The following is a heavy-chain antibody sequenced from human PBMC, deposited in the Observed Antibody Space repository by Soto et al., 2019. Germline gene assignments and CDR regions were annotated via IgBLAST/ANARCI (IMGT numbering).Heavy chain of an antibody. CDR2: IWYDGSNK. Sequence: QVQLVESGGGVVQPGRSLRLSCAASGFTFSNYGMHWVRQAPGKGLEWVAGIWYDGSNKFYPDSVKGRFTISRDTSKNTLYLQMNSLRVEDTAVYYCARDLSGPLDYWGQGTLVTVSS. D-gene: IGHD3-16*01. CDR1: GFTFSNYG. CDR3: ARDLSGPLDY. J-gene: IGHJ4*02. V-gene: IGHV3-33*01.